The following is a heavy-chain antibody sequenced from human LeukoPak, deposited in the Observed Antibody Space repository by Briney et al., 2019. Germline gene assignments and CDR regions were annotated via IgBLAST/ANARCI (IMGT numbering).Heavy chain of an antibody. D-gene: IGHD3-3*01. Sequence: GGSLRLSCAASGFTVSSSYISWVRQAPGRGLEWVSVIYAGDSTYYADSVKGRFIISRDNSKNTVYLQMDSLRAEDTAVYYCARSYTHYDFWSGYTYQNYFDPWGQGTLVTVSS. CDR1: GFTVSSSY. J-gene: IGHJ5*02. CDR3: ARSYTHYDFWSGYTYQNYFDP. CDR2: IYAGDST. V-gene: IGHV3-53*01.